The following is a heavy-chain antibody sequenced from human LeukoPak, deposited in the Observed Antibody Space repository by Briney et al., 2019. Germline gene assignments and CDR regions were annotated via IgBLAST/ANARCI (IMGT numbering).Heavy chain of an antibody. CDR1: GFTFSNYG. Sequence: PGGSLRLSCGASGFTFSNYGMLWVRQAPGKGLEWVAFIRYDGNTKLYADSAKGRFTISRDNSKNILYLQMNSLRAEDTAVYYCAKGGHKNYYDSSGSTYFDYWGQGTLVTVSS. CDR3: AKGGHKNYYDSSGSTYFDY. CDR2: IRYDGNTK. J-gene: IGHJ4*02. V-gene: IGHV3-30*02. D-gene: IGHD3-22*01.